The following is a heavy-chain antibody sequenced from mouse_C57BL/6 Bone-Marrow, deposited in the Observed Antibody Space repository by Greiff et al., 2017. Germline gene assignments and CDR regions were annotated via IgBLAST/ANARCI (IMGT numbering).Heavy chain of an antibody. V-gene: IGHV14-4*01. CDR3: TTDDYDY. J-gene: IGHJ2*01. Sequence: SGAELVRPGASVKLSCTASGFNIKDDYMHWVKQRPEQGLEWIGWIDPENGDTEYASKFQGKATITADTSSNTAYLQLSSLTSEDTAVYYFTTDDYDYWGQGTTLTVSS. CDR2: IDPENGDT. D-gene: IGHD2-4*01. CDR1: GFNIKDDY.